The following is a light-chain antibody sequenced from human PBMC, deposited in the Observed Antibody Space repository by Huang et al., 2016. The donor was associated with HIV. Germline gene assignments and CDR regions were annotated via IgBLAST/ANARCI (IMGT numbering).Light chain of an antibody. V-gene: IGKV1-39*01. Sequence: DIQMTQSPSSLSASVGDRVTITCRASQNIGTSLNWYQQKPGHAPKLLIYATFTLQSGVPSRFGGGGSGTAFTLTINSLHPEDFATYYCQQSQSPPRTFGQGTKVEI. CDR1: QNIGTS. J-gene: IGKJ1*01. CDR2: ATF. CDR3: QQSQSPPRT.